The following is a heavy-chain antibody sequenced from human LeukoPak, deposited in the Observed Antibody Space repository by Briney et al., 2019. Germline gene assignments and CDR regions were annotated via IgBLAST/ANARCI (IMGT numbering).Heavy chain of an antibody. CDR3: AKDSGYSYGHGLDY. Sequence: GRSLRLSCAASGFTFSTYNMHWVRQAPGKGLEWVALMLSDGSNKYHADSVKGRFTISRDNSKNALLLQMNSLRDEDTAVYYCAKDSGYSYGHGLDYWGQGTLVTVSS. V-gene: IGHV3-33*06. CDR2: MLSDGSNK. D-gene: IGHD5-18*01. CDR1: GFTFSTYN. J-gene: IGHJ4*02.